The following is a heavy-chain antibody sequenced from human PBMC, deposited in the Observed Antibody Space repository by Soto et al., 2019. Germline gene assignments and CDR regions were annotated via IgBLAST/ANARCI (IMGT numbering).Heavy chain of an antibody. Sequence: QPVRLGAEVKKPGASVIVSCKASGTFSSPGIHWVRQAPGQRPEWMGWINTVNGNTDSSQKLRDRVTITGDTSATTGFMELSSLRSEDTAMYYCAFLLGYGGKSARLWFDPWGQGAQVTVSS. CDR3: AFLLGYGGKSARLWFDP. CDR2: INTVNGNT. CDR1: GTFSSPG. V-gene: IGHV1-3*04. J-gene: IGHJ5*02. D-gene: IGHD4-17*01.